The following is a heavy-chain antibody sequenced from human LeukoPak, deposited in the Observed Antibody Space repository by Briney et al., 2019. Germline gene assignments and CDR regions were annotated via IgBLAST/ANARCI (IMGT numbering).Heavy chain of an antibody. CDR1: GFTSSNYA. V-gene: IGHV3-23*01. CDR2: VSGSGRNT. J-gene: IGHJ4*02. Sequence: GGSLRLSCAGSGFTSSNYAMTWVRQAPGKGLEWVSSVSGSGRNTFYPDSVEGRFTISRDNSNNTLYLQMNSLRAEDTAVYYCAELTTSWGQGTLVTVSS. CDR3: AELTTS. D-gene: IGHD4-11*01.